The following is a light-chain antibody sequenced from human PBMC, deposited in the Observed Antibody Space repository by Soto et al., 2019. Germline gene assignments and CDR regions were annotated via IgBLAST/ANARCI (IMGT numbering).Light chain of an antibody. CDR1: SSDVGGYNY. CDR2: EVS. CDR3: NSYTSKSTGV. V-gene: IGLV2-14*01. J-gene: IGLJ1*01. Sequence: QSVLTQPASVSGSPGQSITLSCTGTSSDVGGYNYVSWYQQHPGKAPKLIIYEVSNRPSGVSNRFSGSKSGNTASLTISGLQDEDEDDYYCNSYTSKSTGVFGTGTKVTVL.